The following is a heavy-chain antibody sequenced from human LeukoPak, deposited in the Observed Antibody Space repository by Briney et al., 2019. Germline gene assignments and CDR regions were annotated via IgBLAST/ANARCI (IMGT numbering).Heavy chain of an antibody. CDR2: IIPIFGTA. CDR3: ARESQWELLNPHYYYYGMDV. Sequence: ASVKVSCKASGGTFSSYAISWVRQAPGQGLEWMGGIIPIFGTANYAQKFQGRVTITADESASTAYMELSSLRSEDTAVYYCARESQWELLNPHYYYYGMDVWGQGTTVTVSS. D-gene: IGHD1-26*01. V-gene: IGHV1-69*13. J-gene: IGHJ6*02. CDR1: GGTFSSYA.